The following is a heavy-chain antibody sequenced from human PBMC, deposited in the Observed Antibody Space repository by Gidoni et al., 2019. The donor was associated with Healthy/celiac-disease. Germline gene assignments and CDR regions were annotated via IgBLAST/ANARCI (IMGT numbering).Heavy chain of an antibody. D-gene: IGHD6-6*01. CDR3: ATSSSALRRWFDP. V-gene: IGHV4-39*01. CDR2: IYNSGST. CDR1: GGSISSSSYY. J-gene: IGHJ5*02. Sequence: QLQLQESGPGLVKPSATLSLTCTVSGGSISSSSYYWGWIRQPPGKGLEWIGSIYNSGSTYYNPSLKRRVTISVDTSKNQFSLKLSSVTAADTAVYYCATSSSALRRWFDPWGQGTLVTVSS.